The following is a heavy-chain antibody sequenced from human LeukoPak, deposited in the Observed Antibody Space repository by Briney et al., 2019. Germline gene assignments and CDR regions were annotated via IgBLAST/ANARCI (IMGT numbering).Heavy chain of an antibody. CDR1: GGSISSGGYY. V-gene: IGHV4-61*02. Sequence: PSQTLSLTCTVSGGSISSGGYYWSWIRQPAGKGLEWIGRIYTSGSTNYNPSLKSRVTMSVDTSKNQFSLKLSSVTAADTAVYYCARDITIFGVADNWFDPWGQGTLVTVSS. CDR3: ARDITIFGVADNWFDP. D-gene: IGHD3-3*01. CDR2: IYTSGST. J-gene: IGHJ5*02.